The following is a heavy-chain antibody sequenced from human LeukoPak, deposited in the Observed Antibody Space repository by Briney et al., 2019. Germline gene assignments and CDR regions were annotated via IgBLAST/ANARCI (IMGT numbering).Heavy chain of an antibody. CDR3: ARWYSSSSGNWFDP. Sequence: APVKVSCKASGYTFTSYGISWVRQAPGQGLEWMGWINPNSGGTNYAQKFQGRVTMTRDTSISTAYMELSRLRSDDTAVYYCARWYSSSSGNWFDPWGQGTLVTVSS. CDR1: GYTFTSYG. CDR2: INPNSGGT. D-gene: IGHD6-6*01. V-gene: IGHV1-2*02. J-gene: IGHJ5*02.